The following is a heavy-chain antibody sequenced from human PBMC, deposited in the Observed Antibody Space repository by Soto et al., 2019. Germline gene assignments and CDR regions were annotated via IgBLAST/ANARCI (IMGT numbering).Heavy chain of an antibody. CDR1: GFTFSSYS. Sequence: GGSLRLSCAASGFTFSSYSMNWVRQAPGKGLEWVSYISSSSSTIYYADSVKGRFTISRDNAKNSLYLQMNSLRDEDTAVYYCARDPSDYGPEDYYYYYGMDVWGQGTTVTVSS. CDR2: ISSSSSTI. V-gene: IGHV3-48*02. J-gene: IGHJ6*02. D-gene: IGHD4-17*01. CDR3: ARDPSDYGPEDYYYYYGMDV.